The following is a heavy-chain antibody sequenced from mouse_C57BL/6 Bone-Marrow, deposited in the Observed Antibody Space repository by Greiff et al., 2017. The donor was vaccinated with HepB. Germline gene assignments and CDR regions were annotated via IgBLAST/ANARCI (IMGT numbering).Heavy chain of an antibody. J-gene: IGHJ2*01. Sequence: QVQLQQSGAELVKPGASVKLSCKASGYTFTSYWMHWVKQRPGQGLEWIGMIHPNSGSTNYNEKFKSKATLTVDKSSSTAYMQLSSLTSEDSAVYYCARPYYYGSRSFDYWGQGTTLTVSS. D-gene: IGHD1-1*01. V-gene: IGHV1-64*01. CDR1: GYTFTSYW. CDR2: IHPNSGST. CDR3: ARPYYYGSRSFDY.